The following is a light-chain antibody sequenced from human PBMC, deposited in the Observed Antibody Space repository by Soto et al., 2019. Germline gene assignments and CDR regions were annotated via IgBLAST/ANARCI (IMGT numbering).Light chain of an antibody. Sequence: AIQMTQSPSSLAGSVGDRLTITCRASQDIGNDLGWYQQKPGKAPKLLIYAASSLQSGVSSRFSGSVSGTEFALTISNLQPEDFATYYCLQVFNFPRAFGQGTKVDIK. V-gene: IGKV1-6*02. J-gene: IGKJ1*01. CDR2: AAS. CDR1: QDIGND. CDR3: LQVFNFPRA.